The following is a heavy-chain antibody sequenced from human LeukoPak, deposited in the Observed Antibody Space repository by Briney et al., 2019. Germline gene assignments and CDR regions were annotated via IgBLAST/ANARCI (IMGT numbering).Heavy chain of an antibody. CDR3: AKTGDDFWSGYLAQFDY. Sequence: GGSLRLSCAASGFTFSSYAMSWVRQAPGKGLEWVSAISGSGGSTYYADSVKGRFTSSRDNSKNTLYLQMSSLRAEDTAVYYCAKTGDDFWSGYLAQFDYWGQGTLVTVSS. J-gene: IGHJ4*02. D-gene: IGHD3-3*01. CDR2: ISGSGGST. CDR1: GFTFSSYA. V-gene: IGHV3-23*01.